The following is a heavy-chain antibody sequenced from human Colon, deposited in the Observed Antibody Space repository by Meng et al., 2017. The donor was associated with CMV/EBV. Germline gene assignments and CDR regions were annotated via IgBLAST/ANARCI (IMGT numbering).Heavy chain of an antibody. CDR1: RFTFISYA. CDR3: AKDLGTPSELEPFDY. V-gene: IGHV3-23*01. CDR2: ISSSAGTT. J-gene: IGHJ4*02. D-gene: IGHD1-1*01. Sequence: GESLKTPCAAPRFTFISYAMSWVRQAPGRGLEWVSGISSSAGTTLYADSVKGRFTISRDNSKNTLYLQMNSLRAENTAAYYCAKDLGTPSELEPFDYWGQGTLVTVSS.